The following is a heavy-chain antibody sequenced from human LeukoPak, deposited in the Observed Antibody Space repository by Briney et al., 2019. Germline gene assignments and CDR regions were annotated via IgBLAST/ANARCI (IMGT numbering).Heavy chain of an antibody. Sequence: GGSLRLSCAASGFTFSRYWMHWVRQAPGKGLVWVSRINSDGSDITYAHSVKGRFTISRDNAKNTVYLQMNSLRAEDTAVYYCARGSLGDGSLLVDYWGQGTLVTVSS. CDR2: INSDGSDI. J-gene: IGHJ4*02. D-gene: IGHD1-26*01. CDR1: GFTFSRYW. V-gene: IGHV3-74*01. CDR3: ARGSLGDGSLLVDY.